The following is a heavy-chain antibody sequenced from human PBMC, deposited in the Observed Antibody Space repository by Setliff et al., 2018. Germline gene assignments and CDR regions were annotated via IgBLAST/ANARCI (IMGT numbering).Heavy chain of an antibody. CDR2: INPSDGST. J-gene: IGHJ4*02. CDR1: GYTFTTYY. CDR3: ARESTAKDFWGEYSDY. V-gene: IGHV1-46*01. Sequence: ASVKVSCKASGYTFTTYYMHWVRQAPGQGLEWMGVINPSDGSTTYAQKFQGRVKMTRDTSTNTVYMQLSSLRSEDTAVYYCARESTAKDFWGEYSDYWGQGALVTVSS. D-gene: IGHD3-3*01.